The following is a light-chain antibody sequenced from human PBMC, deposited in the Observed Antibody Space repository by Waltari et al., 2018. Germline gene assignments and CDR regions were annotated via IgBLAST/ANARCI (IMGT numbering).Light chain of an antibody. CDR3: AAWDGGLSNWL. V-gene: IGLV1-47*02. CDR2: ANR. J-gene: IGLJ3*02. Sequence: QSVLTQPPSASGTPGQRITISCSGGSSNIGSNYVFWYQQLPGTAPKLLIYANRPRPSGVPDRFSGSKSGTSASLAISGLRPEDEADYYCAAWDGGLSNWLFGGGTRLTVL. CDR1: SSNIGSNY.